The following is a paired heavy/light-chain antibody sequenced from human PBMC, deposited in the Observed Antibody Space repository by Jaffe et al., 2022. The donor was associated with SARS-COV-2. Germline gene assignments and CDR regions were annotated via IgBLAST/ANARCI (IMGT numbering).Light chain of an antibody. CDR3: VQATQFPRT. CDR1: QSLVHSDGNTY. V-gene: IGKV2-24*01. CDR2: KIS. J-gene: IGKJ1*01. Sequence: DIVLTQTPLSSPVTLGQPASISCRSSQSLVHSDGNTYLSWLQQRPGQPMRLLIYKISNRFSGVPDRFSGSGAGTDFTLRISRVEAEDVGVYYCVQATQFPRTFGQGTTVEIK.
Heavy chain of an antibody. CDR1: GGSFSDYY. V-gene: IGHV4-34*01. D-gene: IGHD6-25*01. J-gene: IGHJ4*02. CDR3: AREIIAARGAFDS. CDR2: INHRGGA. Sequence: QVQLQQWGAGLLKPSETLSLICAVYGGSFSDYYWSWIRQSPGKGLEWIGEINHRGGANYNPSLKSRVTMSVDKSKNQLSLKLSSVTAADTAVYYCAREIIAARGAFDSWGQGTLVTVSS.